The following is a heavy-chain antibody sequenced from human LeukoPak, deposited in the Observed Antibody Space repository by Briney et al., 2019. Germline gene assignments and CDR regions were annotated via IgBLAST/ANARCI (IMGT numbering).Heavy chain of an antibody. Sequence: SQTLSLTCTVSGGSINSGGYYWGWLRQPAGKGREGIGRIYASGSANYNPSLKSRVTMSVDTSKNQFSLKLSSVTAADTAVYYCARDSGYCSGGSCYYFDYWGQGTLVTVSS. CDR2: IYASGSA. V-gene: IGHV4-61*02. CDR3: ARDSGYCSGGSCYYFDY. CDR1: GGSINSGGYY. D-gene: IGHD2-15*01. J-gene: IGHJ4*02.